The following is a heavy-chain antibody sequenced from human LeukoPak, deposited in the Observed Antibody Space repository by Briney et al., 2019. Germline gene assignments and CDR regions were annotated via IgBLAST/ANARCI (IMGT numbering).Heavy chain of an antibody. CDR3: ARAQTSSIFGVVTSSKLANYYYYMDV. V-gene: IGHV4-59*01. CDR2: IYYSGST. J-gene: IGHJ6*03. D-gene: IGHD3-3*01. CDR1: GGSISSYF. Sequence: PSETLSLTCTVSGGSISSYFWSWIRQPPGKGLEWIGYIYYSGSTNYNTSLKSRVTISVDTSKNQFSLKLSSVTAADTAVYYCARAQTSSIFGVVTSSKLANYYYYMDVWGKGTTVTVSS.